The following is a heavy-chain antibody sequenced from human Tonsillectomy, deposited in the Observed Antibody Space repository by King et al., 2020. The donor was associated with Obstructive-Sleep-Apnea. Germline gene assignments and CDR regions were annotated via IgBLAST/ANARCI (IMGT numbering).Heavy chain of an antibody. Sequence: VQLVESGAEVKKPGASVRVSCKASGYTFTSYYMHWVRQAPGQGLEWMGVINPSGGSTTYAQKFQGRVTMTRDTSTSTVYMDLSSLRSEDTAVYYCARDLGQLLGFDPWGQGTLVTVSS. CDR3: ARDLGQLLGFDP. J-gene: IGHJ5*02. D-gene: IGHD2-2*01. CDR2: INPSGGST. CDR1: GYTFTSYY. V-gene: IGHV1-46*01.